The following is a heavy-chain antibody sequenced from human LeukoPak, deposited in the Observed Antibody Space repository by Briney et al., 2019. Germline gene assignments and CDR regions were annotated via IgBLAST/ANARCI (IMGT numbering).Heavy chain of an antibody. CDR1: GFTFSSYS. V-gene: IGHV3-48*02. D-gene: IGHD2-2*01. CDR3: ARDSRRYCSSTSCYNWFDP. Sequence: GGSLRLSCAASGFTFSSYSMNWVRQAPGKGLEWVSYISSSSTIYYADSVKGRFTISRDNAKNSLYLQMNSLRDEDTAVYYCARDSRRYCSSTSCYNWFDPWGQGTLVTVSS. J-gene: IGHJ5*02. CDR2: ISSSSTI.